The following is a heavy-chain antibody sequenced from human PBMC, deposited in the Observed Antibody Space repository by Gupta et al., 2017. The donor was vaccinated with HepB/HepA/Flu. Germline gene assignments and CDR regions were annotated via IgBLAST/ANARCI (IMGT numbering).Heavy chain of an antibody. J-gene: IGHJ2*01. CDR3: ANHQAGCYCDL. CDR2: VFHSGRT. D-gene: IGHD6-19*01. V-gene: IGHV4-39*01. CDR1: GVSMSSSAAY. Sequence: GVSMSSSAAYWAWIRQPPGKGLEWNGSVFHSGRTHYNPSLESRVIVSVDSSKNHFSLRLISMTAADTAEYYCANHQAGCYCDLWVRATLVTVSS.